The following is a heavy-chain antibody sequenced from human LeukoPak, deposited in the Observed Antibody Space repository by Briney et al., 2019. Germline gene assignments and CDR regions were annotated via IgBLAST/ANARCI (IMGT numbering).Heavy chain of an antibody. CDR3: ARGPSIRYYDGSGYYYFDY. Sequence: SETLSLTCAVYGGFFSDYYWTWIRQPPGKGLEWLGEINHSGSTNYNPSLKSRVSISVETSKNQFSLNLDSVTAADTAVYYCARGPSIRYYDGSGYYYFDYWGQGTLVTAST. D-gene: IGHD3-22*01. J-gene: IGHJ4*02. V-gene: IGHV4-34*01. CDR1: GGFFSDYY. CDR2: INHSGST.